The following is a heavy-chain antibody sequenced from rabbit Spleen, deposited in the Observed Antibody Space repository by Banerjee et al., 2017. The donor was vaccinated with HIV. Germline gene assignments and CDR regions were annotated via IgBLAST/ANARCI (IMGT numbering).Heavy chain of an antibody. CDR3: ARDAGTSFSTYGMDL. J-gene: IGHJ6*01. Sequence: QERLVESGGGLVQPGASLTLTCKASGLDFSSSYWICWVRQAPGKGLEWIACIDVVKSGSTYYASWAKGRFTISRTSSTTVTLQMTSLTAADTATYFCARDAGTSFSTYGMDLWGPGTLVTVS. CDR1: GLDFSSSYW. CDR2: IDVVKSGST. V-gene: IGHV1S45*01. D-gene: IGHD8-1*01.